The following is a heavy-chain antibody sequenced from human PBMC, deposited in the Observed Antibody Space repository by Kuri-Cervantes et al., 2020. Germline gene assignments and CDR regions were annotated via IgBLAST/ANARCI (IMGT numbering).Heavy chain of an antibody. CDR1: GGSISSYY. Sequence: SKTLSLTCTVSGGSISSYYWSWIRQPPGKGLEWIGYIYYSGSTNYNPSLKSRVAISVDTSKNQFSLKLSSVTAADTAVYYCAGRGRYSSSSDFDSWGQGTLVTVSS. V-gene: IGHV4-59*08. CDR2: IYYSGST. D-gene: IGHD6-6*01. CDR3: AGRGRYSSSSDFDS. J-gene: IGHJ4*02.